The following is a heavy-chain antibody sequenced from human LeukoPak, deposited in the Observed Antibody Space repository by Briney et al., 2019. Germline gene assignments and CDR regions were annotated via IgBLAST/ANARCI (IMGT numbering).Heavy chain of an antibody. CDR2: IWYDGSNK. J-gene: IGHJ3*02. V-gene: IGHV3-33*01. CDR1: GFTFSSYG. CDR3: ARDDIAVAGNDAFDI. D-gene: IGHD6-19*01. Sequence: GGSLRLSCAASGFTFSSYGMHWVRQAPGKGLEWVAVIWYDGSNKYYADSVKGRFTISRDNSKNTPYLQMNSLRAEDTAVYYCARDDIAVAGNDAFDIWGQGTMVTVSS.